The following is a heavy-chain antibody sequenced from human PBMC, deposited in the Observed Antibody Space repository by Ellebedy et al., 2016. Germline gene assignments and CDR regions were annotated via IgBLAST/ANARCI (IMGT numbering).Heavy chain of an antibody. V-gene: IGHV1-18*01. CDR1: GYTFTRYG. CDR3: AFGDVVRGAPFDF. CDR2: ISAYNGNT. D-gene: IGHD3-10*01. J-gene: IGHJ4*02. Sequence: ASVKVSCKASGYTFTRYGISWVRQAPGQGLEWMGWISAYNGNTNYAQKLQGRVTMTTDTSTTTAYMALRSLRSEDTAVYYCAFGDVVRGAPFDFWGQGTLVTVSS.